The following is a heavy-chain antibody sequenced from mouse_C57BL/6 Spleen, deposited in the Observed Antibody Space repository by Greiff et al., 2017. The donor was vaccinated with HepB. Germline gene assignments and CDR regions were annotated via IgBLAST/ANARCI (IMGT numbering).Heavy chain of an antibody. CDR3: AREHDYTWFAY. J-gene: IGHJ3*01. Sequence: VQLVESGAELARPGASVKLSCKASGYTFTSYGISWVKQRTGQGLEWIGEIYPRSGNTYYNEKFKGKATLTADKSSSTAYMELRSLTSEDSAVYFCAREHDYTWFAYWGQGTLVTVSA. D-gene: IGHD2-4*01. CDR1: GYTFTSYG. V-gene: IGHV1-81*01. CDR2: IYPRSGNT.